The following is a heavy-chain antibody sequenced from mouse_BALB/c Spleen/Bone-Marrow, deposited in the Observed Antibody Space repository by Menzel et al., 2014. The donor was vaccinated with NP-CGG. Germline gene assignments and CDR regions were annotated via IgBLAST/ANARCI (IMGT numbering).Heavy chain of an antibody. CDR2: IDPAIINT. V-gene: IGHV14-3*02. Sequence: EVQLQQSGAELVKPGASVKLSCTASGFNIKDTYMFWVKQRPDQGLERIGRIDPAIINTKYDPKFQGKATIAADTSSNTAYLQLSSLTSEDTAVYYCARYRYYGSSYAMDYWGQGTSVTVSS. CDR3: ARYRYYGSSYAMDY. D-gene: IGHD1-1*01. CDR1: GFNIKDTY. J-gene: IGHJ4*01.